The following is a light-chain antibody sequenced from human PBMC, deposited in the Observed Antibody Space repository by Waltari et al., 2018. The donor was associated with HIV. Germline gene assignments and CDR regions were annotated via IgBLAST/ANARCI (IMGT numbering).Light chain of an antibody. V-gene: IGLV2-14*03. CDR1: NSDVGGYNY. CDR2: DVS. J-gene: IGLJ1*01. CDR3: SSYTRSTTLDAV. Sequence: QSALTQPASVSGSPGQSITISCSGTNSDVGGYNYVSWYQQHPGKAPKLIIFDVSHRPSGIYIRFSCSKSGNTASLTISGLQAEDEADYYCSSYTRSTTLDAVFGTGTKVSVL.